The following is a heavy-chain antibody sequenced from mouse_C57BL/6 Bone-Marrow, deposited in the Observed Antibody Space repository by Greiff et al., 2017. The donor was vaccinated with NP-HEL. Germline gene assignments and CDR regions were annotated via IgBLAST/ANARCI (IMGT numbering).Heavy chain of an antibody. J-gene: IGHJ2*01. Sequence: QVQLQQSGAELAKPGASVKLSCKASGYTFTSYWMHWVKQRPGQGLEWIGYINPSSGYTKYNQKFKGKATLTADKSSSTAHMQLSSLTCEDSAVYYCARRSQTAQASFDYWGQGTTLTVSS. D-gene: IGHD3-2*02. CDR1: GYTFTSYW. CDR3: ARRSQTAQASFDY. CDR2: INPSSGYT. V-gene: IGHV1-7*01.